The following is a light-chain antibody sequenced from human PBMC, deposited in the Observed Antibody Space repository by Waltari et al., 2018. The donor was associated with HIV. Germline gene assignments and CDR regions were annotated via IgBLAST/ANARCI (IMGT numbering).Light chain of an antibody. CDR3: QSFDSSLTTSGVI. J-gene: IGLJ2*01. V-gene: IGLV1-40*01. CDR2: ANI. CDR1: RSNIGAGYD. Sequence: QSVLTQPPSVSGAPGQRVTITCTGRRSNIGAGYDVPWYQQLPVTAPKLLIYANINRPSGVPDRFSGSKSGSSASLAITGLQAEDEAHYYCQSFDSSLTTSGVIFGGGTKLTVL.